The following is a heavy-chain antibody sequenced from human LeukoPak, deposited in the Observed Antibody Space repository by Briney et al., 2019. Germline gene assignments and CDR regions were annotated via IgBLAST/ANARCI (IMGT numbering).Heavy chain of an antibody. CDR2: ISYDGSNK. CDR3: AKDETVRDYYGMDV. D-gene: IGHD4-17*01. Sequence: GGSLRLSCAASGFTFSSYGMRWVRQAPGKGLEWVAVISYDGSNKYYADSVKGRFTISRDNSKNTLYLQMNSLRAEDTAVYYCAKDETVRDYYGMDVWGQGTTVTVSS. CDR1: GFTFSSYG. J-gene: IGHJ6*02. V-gene: IGHV3-30*18.